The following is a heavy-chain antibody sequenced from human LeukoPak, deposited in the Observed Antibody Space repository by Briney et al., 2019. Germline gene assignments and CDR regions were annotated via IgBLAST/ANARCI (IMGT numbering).Heavy chain of an antibody. V-gene: IGHV5-10-1*01. Sequence: GASLKISCKGSGYRFISFWSSWVRHMPGKGLEWMGRIDPRDSYTNYSPSLLGHVTISADRSITTAYLQWSSLKASDTAIYYCATQRVGRLPYSFDYWGQGTLVTVSS. D-gene: IGHD3/OR15-3a*01. CDR3: ATQRVGRLPYSFDY. J-gene: IGHJ4*02. CDR2: IDPRDSYT. CDR1: GYRFISFW.